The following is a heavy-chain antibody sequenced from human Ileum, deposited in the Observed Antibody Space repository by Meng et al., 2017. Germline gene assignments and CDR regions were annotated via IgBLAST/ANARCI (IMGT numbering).Heavy chain of an antibody. D-gene: IGHD3-22*01. CDR2: INPSGGST. V-gene: IGHV1-46*01. CDR1: DYTFPSYY. CDR3: ARDGFLVYYDSSGYPDY. Sequence: LGQSGAEVKKPGASVKVSCKASDYTFPSYYMHWVRQAPGQGLEWMGIINPSGGSTSYAQKFQGRVTMTRDTSTSTVYMELSSLRSEDTAVYYCARDGFLVYYDSSGYPDYWGQGTLVTVSS. J-gene: IGHJ4*02.